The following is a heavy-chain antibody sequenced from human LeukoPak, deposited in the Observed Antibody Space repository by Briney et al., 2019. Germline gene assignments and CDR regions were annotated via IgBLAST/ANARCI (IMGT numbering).Heavy chain of an antibody. CDR3: ARDIVVVVAAGYGMGV. CDR2: ISAYNGNT. CDR1: GYTFTSYG. J-gene: IGHJ6*02. D-gene: IGHD2-15*01. V-gene: IGHV1-18*01. Sequence: ASVKVSCKASGYTFTSYGISWVRQAPGQGLEWMGWISAYNGNTNYAQKLQGRVTMTTDTSTSTAYMELRSLRSDDTAVYYCARDIVVVVAAGYGMGVWGQGTTVTVSS.